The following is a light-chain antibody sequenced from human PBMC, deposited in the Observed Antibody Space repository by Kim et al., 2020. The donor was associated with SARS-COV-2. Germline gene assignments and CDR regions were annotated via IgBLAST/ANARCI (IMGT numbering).Light chain of an antibody. CDR2: RND. Sequence: SELTQPPSASGTPGQRVTISCSGSSSNIGSYYVYWYQQVPGTAPKLLIYRNDQRPSGVPDRFSGSQSGTSASLAISGLRSEDEGDYYCAAWDDSLSVVFGGGTQLTVL. J-gene: IGLJ7*01. V-gene: IGLV1-47*01. CDR1: SSNIGSYY. CDR3: AAWDDSLSVV.